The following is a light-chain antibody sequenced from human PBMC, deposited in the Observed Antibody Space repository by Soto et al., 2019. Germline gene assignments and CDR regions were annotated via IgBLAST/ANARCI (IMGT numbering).Light chain of an antibody. CDR1: QSVSSY. CDR3: QQRSNWPST. J-gene: IGKJ4*01. Sequence: EIVLTQSPATLSLSPGDRATLSCRASQSVSSYLAWYQQKPGQGPRLLIYDASNRATGIPARFSGSGSGTDFTLTITSLEPEDLAVYYCQQRSNWPSTFGGGTTVEIK. CDR2: DAS. V-gene: IGKV3-11*01.